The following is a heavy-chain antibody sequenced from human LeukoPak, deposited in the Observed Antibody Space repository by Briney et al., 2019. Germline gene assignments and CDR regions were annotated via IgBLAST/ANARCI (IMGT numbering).Heavy chain of an antibody. V-gene: IGHV1-69*04. CDR2: IIPILGIA. CDR3: ARERYYDSSGYFFDY. J-gene: IGHJ4*02. CDR1: GGTFSSYA. D-gene: IGHD3-22*01. Sequence: ASVKVSCKASGGTFSSYAISWVRQAPEQGLEWMGRIIPILGIANYAQKFQGRVTITADKSTSTAYMELSSLRSEDTAVYYCARERYYDSSGYFFDYWGQGTLVTVSS.